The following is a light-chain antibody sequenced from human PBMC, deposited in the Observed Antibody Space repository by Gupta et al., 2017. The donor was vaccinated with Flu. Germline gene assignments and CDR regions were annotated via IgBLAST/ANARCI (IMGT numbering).Light chain of an antibody. V-gene: IGKV1-33*01. CDR2: DAS. CDR3: QQYDNLRLT. Sequence: DTEMTQSPSSLSASVGDRVTITCQASQDISNYLNWYQQKPGKAPKLLIYDASNLETGVPSRFSGSGSGTDFTFTISSLQPEDIATYYCQQYDNLRLTFGQGTRLEIK. J-gene: IGKJ5*01. CDR1: QDISNY.